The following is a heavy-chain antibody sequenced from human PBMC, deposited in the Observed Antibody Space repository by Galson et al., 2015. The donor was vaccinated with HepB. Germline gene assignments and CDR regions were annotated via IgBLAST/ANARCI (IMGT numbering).Heavy chain of an antibody. CDR2: IYYSGST. J-gene: IGHJ5*02. CDR1: GGSISSYY. CDR3: AREHYYDSSGYYFDWFDP. Sequence: SETLSLTCTVSGGSISSYYWSWIRQPPGKGLEWIGYIYYSGSTNYNPSLKSRVTISVDTSKNQFSLKLSSVTAADTAVYYCAREHYYDSSGYYFDWFDPWGQGTLVTVSS. D-gene: IGHD3-22*01. V-gene: IGHV4-59*01.